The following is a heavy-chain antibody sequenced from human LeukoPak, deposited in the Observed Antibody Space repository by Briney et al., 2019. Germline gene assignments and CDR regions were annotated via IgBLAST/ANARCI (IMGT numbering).Heavy chain of an antibody. CDR1: GGSISSSSYY. V-gene: IGHV4-39*07. J-gene: IGHJ3*02. CDR2: IYYSGST. Sequence: SETLPLTCSVSGGSISSSSYYWGWIRQPPGKGLEWIGSIYYSGSTYYNPSLKSRVTISVDTSKNQFSLKLSSVTAADTAVYYCARDWTGVGASYDAFDIWGQGTMVNVSS. CDR3: ARDWTGVGASYDAFDI. D-gene: IGHD1-26*01.